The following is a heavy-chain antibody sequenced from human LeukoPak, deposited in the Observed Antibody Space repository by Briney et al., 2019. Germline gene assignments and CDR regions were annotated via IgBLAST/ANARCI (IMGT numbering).Heavy chain of an antibody. Sequence: GGSLKLSCAASGFSFSSYAMSWVRQAPGKGLEWVSSISGSGGNTYYAQSVKGRFTISRDNSKTTLFLQMNSLRAEDTAVFYCAKRSGYTTGWFFDFWGQGTLVTVSS. CDR3: AKRSGYTTGWFFDF. J-gene: IGHJ4*02. CDR1: GFSFSSYA. D-gene: IGHD6-19*01. V-gene: IGHV3-23*01. CDR2: ISGSGGNT.